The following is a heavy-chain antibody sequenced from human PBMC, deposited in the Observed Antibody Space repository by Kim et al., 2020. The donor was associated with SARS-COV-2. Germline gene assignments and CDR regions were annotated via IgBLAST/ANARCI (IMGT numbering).Heavy chain of an antibody. J-gene: IGHJ5*02. D-gene: IGHD2-2*01. Sequence: DGETIYAQKFQGRVTMTEDTSTDTAYMELSSLRSEDTAVYYCATGTQLLPWGQGTLVTVSS. CDR2: DGET. V-gene: IGHV1-24*01. CDR3: ATGTQLLP.